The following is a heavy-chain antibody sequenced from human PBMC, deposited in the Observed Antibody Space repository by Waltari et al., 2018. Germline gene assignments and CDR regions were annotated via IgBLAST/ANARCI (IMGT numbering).Heavy chain of an antibody. CDR1: GASTGVYY. Sequence: VQLQESGPGLVKTSGTLSLTCSVTGASTGVYYWSWLRQSPGTGLEWIGYRYYNGETTYNPSLKGRVTISQDTSKRQFSLTLNSVTAADTAVYYCATDVLAAADVTFFDHWGQGIRVSVSS. J-gene: IGHJ4*02. D-gene: IGHD6-13*01. V-gene: IGHV4-59*01. CDR2: RYYNGET. CDR3: ATDVLAAADVTFFDH.